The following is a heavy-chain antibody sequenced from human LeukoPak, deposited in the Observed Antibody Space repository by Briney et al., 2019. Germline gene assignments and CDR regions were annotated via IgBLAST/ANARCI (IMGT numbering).Heavy chain of an antibody. V-gene: IGHV3-23*01. CDR2: ISRSGDGT. Sequence: PGGSLRLSCAASGFTFSSYSMNWVRQAPGKGLEWVSSISRSGDGTYYADSVKGRFTISRDNSKNTLYLQMNSLRAEDTAVYYCVRASDGCSTSSCSFDYWGQGTLVTVSS. CDR1: GFTFSSYS. CDR3: VRASDGCSTSSCSFDY. J-gene: IGHJ4*02. D-gene: IGHD2-2*01.